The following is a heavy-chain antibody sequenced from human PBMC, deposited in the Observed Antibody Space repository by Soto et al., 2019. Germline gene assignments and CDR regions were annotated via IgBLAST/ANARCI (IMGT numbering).Heavy chain of an antibody. CDR1: GGSISSYY. V-gene: IGHV4-59*01. J-gene: IGHJ5*02. Sequence: QVQLQESGPGLVKPSETLSLTCIVSGGSISSYYWSWIRQPPGKGLEWIGYIYYESTNYNPSLKSRVIISVDTSRNQFSLRLSSVTAADTAVYYCARAYDDTSGYSLDPWGQGTLVTVSS. CDR3: ARAYDDTSGYSLDP. D-gene: IGHD3-22*01. CDR2: IYYEST.